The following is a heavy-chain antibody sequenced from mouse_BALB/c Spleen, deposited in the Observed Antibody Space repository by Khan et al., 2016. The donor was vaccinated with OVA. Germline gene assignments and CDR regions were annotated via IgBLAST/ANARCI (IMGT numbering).Heavy chain of an antibody. V-gene: IGHV1-7*01. Sequence: QVQLKESGAELAKPGASVKMSCKASGYTFTTYWMHWVKQRPGQGLEWIGYIDPSTGYTEYNQKFKDKATLTTDKSSSTAYLQLSSLTSEDSAVYYWARRGLYGIFAYWGKGIRVTVSA. CDR3: ARRGLYGIFAY. D-gene: IGHD2-1*01. CDR1: GYTFTTYW. J-gene: IGHJ3*01. CDR2: IDPSTGYT.